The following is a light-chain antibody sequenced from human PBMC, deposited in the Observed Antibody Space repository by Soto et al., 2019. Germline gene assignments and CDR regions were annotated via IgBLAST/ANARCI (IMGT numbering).Light chain of an antibody. V-gene: IGKV3-15*01. J-gene: IGKJ4*01. CDR2: GAS. CDR1: RNINRK. CDR3: QQYYDYPPLI. Sequence: EIVMTQSPATLSVSPGERATLSCRASRNINRKLAWYQQKPGQAPRLLISGASTRATGIPARFSGSGSGTEFTLTITSRQSEDLAVYYSQQYYDYPPLIFGGGTKVEIK.